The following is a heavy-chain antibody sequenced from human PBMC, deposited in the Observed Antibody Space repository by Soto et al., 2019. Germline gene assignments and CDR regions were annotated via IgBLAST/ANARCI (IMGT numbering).Heavy chain of an antibody. CDR1: GFSLSSLRMG. Sequence: SGPTLVNPTETLTLTCTVSGFSLSSLRMGVTWIRQPPGKALEWLAHIFSSDGEFYSTSLKSRLTISKDTSKSQVVLTMSNMDPVDTGTYYCVRLRPGELPAVWGQGTTVTVSS. CDR2: IFSSDGE. J-gene: IGHJ6*02. D-gene: IGHD1-7*01. V-gene: IGHV2-26*01. CDR3: VRLRPGELPAV.